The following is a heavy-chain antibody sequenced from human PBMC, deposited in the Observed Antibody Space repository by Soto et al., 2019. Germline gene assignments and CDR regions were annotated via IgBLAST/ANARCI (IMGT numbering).Heavy chain of an antibody. V-gene: IGHV4-34*01. CDR3: ARWGYSSSWRGFDP. D-gene: IGHD6-13*01. J-gene: IGHJ5*02. Sequence: QVQLQQWGAGLLKPSETLSLTCAVYGGSFSGYYWSWIRQPPGKGLEWIGEINHSGSTNYNPSLKSRVTISVDTSKNQFSLKLSSVTAADTAVYYCARWGYSSSWRGFDPWGQGTLSPSPQ. CDR1: GGSFSGYY. CDR2: INHSGST.